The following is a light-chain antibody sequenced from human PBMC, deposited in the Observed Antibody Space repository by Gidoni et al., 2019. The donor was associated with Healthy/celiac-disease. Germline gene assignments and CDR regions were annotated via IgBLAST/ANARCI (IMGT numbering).Light chain of an antibody. V-gene: IGKV1-39*01. CDR1: QSLSSY. Sequence: DSHMTQSPSSLSAAVGDRVTITCRASQSLSSYLNWYQQKPGKAPKLLIYAASSLQSGVPSRFSGSGSGTDFTLTISSLQPEDFATYYCQQSYSTPFTFGPGTKVDIK. CDR2: AAS. CDR3: QQSYSTPFT. J-gene: IGKJ3*01.